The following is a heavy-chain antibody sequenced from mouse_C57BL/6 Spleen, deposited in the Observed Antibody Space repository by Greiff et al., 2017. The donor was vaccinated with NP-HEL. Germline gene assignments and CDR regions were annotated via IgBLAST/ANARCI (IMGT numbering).Heavy chain of an antibody. V-gene: IGHV1-80*01. CDR2: IYPGDGDT. J-gene: IGHJ3*01. CDR1: GYAFSSYW. Sequence: VQLVESGAELVKPGASVKISCKASGYAFSSYWMNWVKQRPGKGLEWIGQIYPGDGDTNYNGKFKGKATLTADKSSSTAYMQLSSLTSEDSAVYFCARDYYGSSFAYWGQGTLVTVSA. CDR3: ARDYYGSSFAY. D-gene: IGHD1-1*01.